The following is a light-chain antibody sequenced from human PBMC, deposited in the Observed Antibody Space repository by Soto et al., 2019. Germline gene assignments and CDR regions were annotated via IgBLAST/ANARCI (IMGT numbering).Light chain of an antibody. CDR1: QSVTTN. CDR3: QQYNDWPPYT. V-gene: IGKV3-15*01. J-gene: IGKJ2*01. Sequence: ETVVTQSPATLSVSPGERATLSCRASQSVTTNLAWYQQKPGQAPRLLIYGASTRATGVPARFSGSGSGTEFTRTISSLQSEDFAVYYCQQYNDWPPYTFGQGTKLEIK. CDR2: GAS.